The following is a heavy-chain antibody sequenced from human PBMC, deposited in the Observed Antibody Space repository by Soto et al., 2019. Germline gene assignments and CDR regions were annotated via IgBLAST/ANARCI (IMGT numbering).Heavy chain of an antibody. CDR3: ARDPRGYCSSTSCYAVGMDV. CDR1: GYTFTSYY. CDR2: INPSGGST. J-gene: IGHJ6*02. D-gene: IGHD2-2*01. V-gene: IGHV1-46*03. Sequence: ASVKVSCKASGYTFTSYYMHWVRQAPGQGLEWMGIINPSGGSTSYAQKFQGRVTMTRDTSTSTVYMELSSLRSEDTAVYYCARDPRGYCSSTSCYAVGMDVWGQ.